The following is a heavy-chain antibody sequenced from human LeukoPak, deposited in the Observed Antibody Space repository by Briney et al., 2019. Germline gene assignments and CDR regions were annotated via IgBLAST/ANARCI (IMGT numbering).Heavy chain of an antibody. D-gene: IGHD3-9*01. V-gene: IGHV1-3*01. CDR3: ARDTAPDILTGYSGSVGFDY. CDR2: INAGNGNT. Sequence: ASVKVSCKASGGTFSSYAMHWVRQAPGQRLEWMGWINAGNGNTKYSQKFQGRVTMTTDTSTNTAYMELRSLRSDDTAVYYCARDTAPDILTGYSGSVGFDYWGQGTLVTVSS. J-gene: IGHJ4*02. CDR1: GGTFSSYA.